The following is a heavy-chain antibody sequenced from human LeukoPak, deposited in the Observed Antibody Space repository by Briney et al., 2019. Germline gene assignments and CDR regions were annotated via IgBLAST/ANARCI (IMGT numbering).Heavy chain of an antibody. CDR2: ISPDGRNI. Sequence: GGSLRLSCAASGFTLSDYWMNWVRQAPGKGPVWVSHISPDGRNIAYADSVKGRFTISRDSAKNTLYLQMNSLRVGDTAVYYCARDGGGTTPYDCWGQGTLVTVSS. CDR3: ARDGGGTTPYDC. J-gene: IGHJ4*02. V-gene: IGHV3-74*01. D-gene: IGHD1-7*01. CDR1: GFTLSDYW.